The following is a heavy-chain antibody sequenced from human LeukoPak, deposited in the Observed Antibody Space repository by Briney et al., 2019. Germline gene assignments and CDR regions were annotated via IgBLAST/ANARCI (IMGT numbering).Heavy chain of an antibody. CDR1: GDSISRYY. J-gene: IGHJ5*01. D-gene: IGHD4-23*01. V-gene: IGHV4-59*01. Sequence: SETLSLTCTLSGDSISRYYWTWIRQPPGKGLEWIGRSYYSGRTNYNPSLKSRVTISVDTSKTQFSLKLNSVTAADTAVYYCARDVVGGGNFDSCGQGTLVTVSS. CDR2: SYYSGRT. CDR3: ARDVVGGGNFDS.